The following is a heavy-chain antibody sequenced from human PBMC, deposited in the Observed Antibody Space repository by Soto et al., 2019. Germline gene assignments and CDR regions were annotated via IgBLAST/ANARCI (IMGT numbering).Heavy chain of an antibody. D-gene: IGHD3-22*01. CDR3: ASSPYYYDSSGYYYYFDY. J-gene: IGHJ4*02. V-gene: IGHV4-59*08. CDR2: IYYSGST. CDR1: GGSISSYY. Sequence: SETLSLTCTVSGGSISSYYWSWIRQPPGKGLEWIGYIYYSGSTNYNPSLKSRVTISVDTSKNQFSLKLSSVTAADTAVYYCASSPYYYDSSGYYYYFDYWGQGTLVTVSS.